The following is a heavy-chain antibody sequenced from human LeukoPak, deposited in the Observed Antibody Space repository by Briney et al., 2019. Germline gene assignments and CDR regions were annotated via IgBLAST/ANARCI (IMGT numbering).Heavy chain of an antibody. V-gene: IGHV4-38-2*02. J-gene: IGHJ5*02. CDR3: ARHSPSAYYGSGSYYKKVGWFDP. CDR1: GYSISSGYY. Sequence: PSETLSLTCTVSGYSISSGYYWGWIRQPPGQGLEWIGSIYHSGSTYYNPSLKSRVTISVDTSKNQFSLKLSSVTAADTAVYYCARHSPSAYYGSGSYYKKVGWFDPWGQGTLVTVSS. CDR2: IYHSGST. D-gene: IGHD3-10*01.